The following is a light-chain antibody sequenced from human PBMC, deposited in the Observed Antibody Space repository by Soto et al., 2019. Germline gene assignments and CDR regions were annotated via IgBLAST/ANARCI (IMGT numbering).Light chain of an antibody. Sequence: EIALTQSPATESLSQGERATLSCRASQSITSGFLAWYQQNPGQAPRLLIYGASTRATGIPARFSGSGSSTEFTLTISSLQSEDFAVYYCQQYHDWPLTFGGGTKVDI. J-gene: IGKJ4*01. V-gene: IGKV3-15*01. CDR1: QSITSGF. CDR2: GAS. CDR3: QQYHDWPLT.